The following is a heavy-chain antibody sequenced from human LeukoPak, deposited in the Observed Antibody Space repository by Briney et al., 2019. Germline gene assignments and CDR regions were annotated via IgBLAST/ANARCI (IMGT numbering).Heavy chain of an antibody. CDR2: INSDGSST. J-gene: IGHJ6*02. CDR1: GFTFSSYW. Sequence: GGSLRLSCAASGFTFSSYWMHWVRQAPGKGLVWVSRINSDGSSTSYADSVKGRFTISRDNAKNTLYLQMNSLRAEDTAVYYCARGTPGGWYYYYGMDVWGQGTTVTVSS. V-gene: IGHV3-74*01. CDR3: ARGTPGGWYYYYGMDV. D-gene: IGHD3-16*01.